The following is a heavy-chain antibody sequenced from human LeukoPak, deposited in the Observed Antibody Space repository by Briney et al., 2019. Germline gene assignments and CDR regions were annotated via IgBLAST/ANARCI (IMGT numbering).Heavy chain of an antibody. V-gene: IGHV3-11*01. CDR2: ITSGSTI. D-gene: IGHD5-18*01. Sequence: GALSLSCAASGFTFSDYYMSWIRQAPGKGLEWVSYITSGSTISYADSVKGRFTISRDNAKNSLYLQMNSLRAEDTAVYYCARGGYSYGQIAYWGQGTLVIVSS. J-gene: IGHJ4*02. CDR3: ARGGYSYGQIAY. CDR1: GFTFSDYY.